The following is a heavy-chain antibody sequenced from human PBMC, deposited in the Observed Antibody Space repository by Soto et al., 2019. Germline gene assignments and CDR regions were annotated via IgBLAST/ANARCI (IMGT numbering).Heavy chain of an antibody. CDR1: GFTFSSYA. CDR3: ASPRLSSDGTTPIDY. J-gene: IGHJ4*02. Sequence: QVQLVESGGGVVQPGRSLRLSCAASGFTFSSYAMHWVRQAPGKGLEWVAVISSDGSNKYYADSVKGRFTISRDNSKNTLYLQINSLRAEDRAVYYCASPRLSSDGTTPIDYWGQGTLVTVSS. CDR2: ISSDGSNK. V-gene: IGHV3-30-3*01. D-gene: IGHD1-1*01.